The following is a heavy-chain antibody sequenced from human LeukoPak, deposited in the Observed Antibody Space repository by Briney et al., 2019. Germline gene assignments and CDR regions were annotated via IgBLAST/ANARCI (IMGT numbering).Heavy chain of an antibody. Sequence: ASVKVSCKASGYTFTSYDINWVRQATGQGLEWMGWMNPNSGNTGYAQKFQGRVTMTRNTSISTAYMELSSLRSDDTAVYYCARQKAAAGHFDYWGQGTLVTVSS. D-gene: IGHD6-13*01. CDR1: GYTFTSYD. CDR2: MNPNSGNT. J-gene: IGHJ4*02. V-gene: IGHV1-8*01. CDR3: ARQKAAAGHFDY.